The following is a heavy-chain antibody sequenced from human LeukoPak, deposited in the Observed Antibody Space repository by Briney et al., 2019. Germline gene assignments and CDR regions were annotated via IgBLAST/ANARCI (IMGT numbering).Heavy chain of an antibody. Sequence: SETLSLTCAVYGGSITGYYWSWIRQTPGRGLEWVGEIHYTGATSYNPSLKSRATISTDTSKNQFSLRLSSVTAADTAVYYCTRGNILTGYCFDFWGQGALVTVSS. CDR3: TRGNILTGYCFDF. V-gene: IGHV4-34*01. D-gene: IGHD3-9*01. J-gene: IGHJ4*02. CDR1: GGSITGYY. CDR2: IHYTGAT.